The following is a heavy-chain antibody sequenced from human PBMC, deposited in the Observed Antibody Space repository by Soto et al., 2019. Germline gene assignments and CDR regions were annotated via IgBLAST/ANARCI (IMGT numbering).Heavy chain of an antibody. CDR2: ISWNSGSI. V-gene: IGHV3-9*01. J-gene: IGHJ2*01. CDR1: GFTFDDYA. CDR3: AKDIGYYYDSSGSQGYFDL. D-gene: IGHD3-22*01. Sequence: GGSLRLSCAASGFTFDDYAMHWVRQAPGKGLAWVSGISWNSGSIGYADSVKGRFTISRDNAKNSLYLQMNSLRAEDTALYYCAKDIGYYYDSSGSQGYFDLWGRGTLVTVSS.